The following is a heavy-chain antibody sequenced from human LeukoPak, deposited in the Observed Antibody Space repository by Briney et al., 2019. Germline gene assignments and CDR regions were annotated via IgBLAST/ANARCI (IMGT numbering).Heavy chain of an antibody. J-gene: IGHJ4*02. D-gene: IGHD3-16*01. CDR1: GFTFSSYE. V-gene: IGHV3-48*03. CDR2: ISSSGSTI. Sequence: GGSPRLSCAASGFTFSSYEMNWVRQAPGKGLEWVSYISSSGSTIYYADSVKGRFTISRDNSENTLYLQMNSLRAEDTALYYCARSIYNYVWGSYDHWGQGTLVTVSS. CDR3: ARSIYNYVWGSYDH.